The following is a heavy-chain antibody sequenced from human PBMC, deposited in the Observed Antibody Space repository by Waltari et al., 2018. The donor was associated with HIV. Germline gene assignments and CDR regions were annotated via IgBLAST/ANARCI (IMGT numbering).Heavy chain of an antibody. D-gene: IGHD1-26*01. CDR2: IYHSGRT. Sequence: QVQLQESGPGLVKPSGTLSLTCAVSGGSISSSNWWSWVRQPPGKGLEWIGEIYHSGRTNYNPSLNSRVTISVDKSKNQFSLKLSAVTAADTAVYYCARALYSGSYLDYWGQGTLVTVSS. CDR1: GGSISSSNW. V-gene: IGHV4-4*02. CDR3: ARALYSGSYLDY. J-gene: IGHJ4*02.